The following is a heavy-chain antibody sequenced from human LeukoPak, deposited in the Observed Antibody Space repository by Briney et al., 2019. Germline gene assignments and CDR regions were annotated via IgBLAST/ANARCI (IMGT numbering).Heavy chain of an antibody. D-gene: IGHD3-10*01. CDR2: ISDSSSLT. CDR1: GFTFSSFG. V-gene: IGHV3-48*02. J-gene: IGHJ6*02. CDR3: AKVIRGGYGMDV. Sequence: PGGSLRLSCAASGFTFSSFGMNWVRRAPGKGLEWVSYISDSSSLTYYADSVKGRFTISRDNAKNSLSLQLNSLRDEDTAVYFCAKVIRGGYGMDVWGQGTTVTVSS.